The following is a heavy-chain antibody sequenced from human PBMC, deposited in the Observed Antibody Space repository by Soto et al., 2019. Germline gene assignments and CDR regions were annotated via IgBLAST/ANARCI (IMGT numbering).Heavy chain of an antibody. D-gene: IGHD3-16*01. V-gene: IGHV1-18*01. CDR2: INAYNGNT. J-gene: IGHJ6*02. CDR1: GYSFTIYG. CDR3: AMVDVYVTPSPQDV. Sequence: GASVKVSCKASGYSFTIYGIVWARQAPGQGLEWMGWINAYNGNTNYAQNLQGRLTLTTDTSTTTAYMELRSLRSNDTAIYYCAMVDVYVTPSPQDVWGQGTTVTVSS.